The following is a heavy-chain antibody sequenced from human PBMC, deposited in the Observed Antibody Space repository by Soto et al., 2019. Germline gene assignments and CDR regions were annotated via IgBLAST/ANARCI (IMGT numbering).Heavy chain of an antibody. Sequence: GGSLRLSCAASGFTFSSYAMSWVRQAPGKGLEWVSAISGSGGSTYYADSVKGRFTISRDNSKNTLYLQMNSLRAEDTAVYYWAKDSPMDLLLDVLRMDVWGQGTTVTVSS. CDR3: AKDSPMDLLLDVLRMDV. J-gene: IGHJ6*02. CDR1: GFTFSSYA. V-gene: IGHV3-23*01. CDR2: ISGSGGST. D-gene: IGHD2-15*01.